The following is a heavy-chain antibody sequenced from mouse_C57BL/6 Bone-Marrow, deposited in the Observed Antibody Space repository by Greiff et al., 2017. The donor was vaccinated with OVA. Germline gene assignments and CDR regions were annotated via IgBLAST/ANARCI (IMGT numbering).Heavy chain of an antibody. V-gene: IGHV1-81*01. J-gene: IGHJ4*01. CDR1: GYTFTSYG. D-gene: IGHD1-1*01. CDR2: IYPRSGNT. CDR3: ARIFNYYGTSY. Sequence: QVQLKQSGAELVRPGASVKLSCKASGYTFTSYGISWVKQRTGQGLEWIGEIYPRSGNTYYNEKFKGKATLTADKSSSTADMELRSLTSEDSAVDFCARIFNYYGTSYWGQGTSVTVSS.